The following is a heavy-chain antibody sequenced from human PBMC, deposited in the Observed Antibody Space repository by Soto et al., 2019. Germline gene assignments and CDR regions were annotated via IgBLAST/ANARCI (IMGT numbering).Heavy chain of an antibody. CDR3: ARGSTDSYPGSRIFDF. D-gene: IGHD3-10*01. Sequence: PGWSLRLSCVSSVITFGSRAMSWVRQAPGEGLEWVSTITDTGGDTKYADSVRGRFTMSRDNSKKTLYLQMNSLRVEDSALYYCARGSTDSYPGSRIFDFWGRGTLVTVSS. V-gene: IGHV3-23*01. J-gene: IGHJ4*02. CDR2: ITDTGGDT. CDR1: VITFGSRA.